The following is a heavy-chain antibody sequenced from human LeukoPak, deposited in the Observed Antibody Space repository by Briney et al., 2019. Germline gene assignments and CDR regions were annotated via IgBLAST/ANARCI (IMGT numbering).Heavy chain of an antibody. Sequence: ASVKVSCKASGYTFTSYDINWVRQATGQGLEWMGWMNPNSGNTGYAQKFQGRVTMTRNTSISTAYMELSSLRSEDTAVYYCAVIYYDSSGYSKSFDYWGQGTLVTVSS. V-gene: IGHV1-8*01. CDR3: AVIYYDSSGYSKSFDY. J-gene: IGHJ4*02. D-gene: IGHD3-22*01. CDR2: MNPNSGNT. CDR1: GYTFTSYD.